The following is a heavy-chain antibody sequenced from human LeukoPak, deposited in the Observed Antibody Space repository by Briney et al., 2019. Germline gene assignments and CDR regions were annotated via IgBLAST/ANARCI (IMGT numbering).Heavy chain of an antibody. CDR3: AKVDSRNYYEILDY. V-gene: IGHV3-23*01. CDR2: MGGSGGGT. D-gene: IGHD3-22*01. Sequence: GGSLRLSCAASGFSFSSYAMSWVRQAPGKGLEWVSGMGGSGGGTHYADSVKGRFTISRDNSKHTLYLQMNSLRAEDTAVYYCAKVDSRNYYEILDYWGQGILVTVSS. J-gene: IGHJ4*02. CDR1: GFSFSSYA.